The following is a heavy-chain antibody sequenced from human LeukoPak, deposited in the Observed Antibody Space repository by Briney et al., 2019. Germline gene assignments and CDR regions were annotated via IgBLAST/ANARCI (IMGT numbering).Heavy chain of an antibody. Sequence: GGSLRLSCAASGFTFSSYGIHWVRLAPGKGLEWVAVISDDGTRKYYADSVQGRFTISRDNSKNTVYLQMNYLRAEDMAVYYCAREFSGYAFDIWGQGTMVTVSS. CDR1: GFTFSSYG. D-gene: IGHD5-12*01. CDR3: AREFSGYAFDI. J-gene: IGHJ3*02. CDR2: ISDDGTRK. V-gene: IGHV3-30*03.